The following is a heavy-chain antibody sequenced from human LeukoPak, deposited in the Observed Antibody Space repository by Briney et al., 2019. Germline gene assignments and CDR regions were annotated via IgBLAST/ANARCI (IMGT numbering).Heavy chain of an antibody. D-gene: IGHD3-3*01. CDR2: INPNSGGT. CDR3: ARVITIFGAVDC. V-gene: IGHV1-2*06. J-gene: IGHJ4*02. Sequence: ASVKVSCKASGYTFTGYYMHWVRQAPGQGVEWRGRINPNSGGTNYAQKFQGRVTMTRDTSISTAYMELSRLRSDDTAVYYCARVITIFGAVDCWGQGTLVTVSS. CDR1: GYTFTGYY.